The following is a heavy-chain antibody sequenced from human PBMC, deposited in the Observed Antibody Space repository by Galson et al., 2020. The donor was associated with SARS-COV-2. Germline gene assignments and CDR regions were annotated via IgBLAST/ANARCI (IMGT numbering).Heavy chain of an antibody. CDR1: GFTFSDYT. Sequence: GGSLRLSCAASGFTFSDYTINWVRQAPGKGLEWVSAISISGSYKFYADSVRGRFTISRDNAKNSSYLQVNSLRAEDTAVYYCARDFMITFGGVIPDYYYYYGMDVWGQGTTVTVSS. J-gene: IGHJ6*02. CDR2: ISISGSYK. V-gene: IGHV3-21*01. D-gene: IGHD3-16*02. CDR3: ARDFMITFGGVIPDYYYYYGMDV.